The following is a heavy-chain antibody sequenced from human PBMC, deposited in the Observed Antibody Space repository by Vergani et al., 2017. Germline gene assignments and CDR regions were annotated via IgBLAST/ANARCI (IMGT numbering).Heavy chain of an antibody. CDR3: ARDWYSSSWYLPYFGY. J-gene: IGHJ4*02. Sequence: EVQLVESGGGLVKPGGSLRLSCAASGFTFSSYSMNWVRQAPGKGLEWVSSISSSGSTIYYADSVKGRFTISRDNAKNSLYLQMNSLRAEDTALYYCARDWYSSSWYLPYFGYWGQGTLVTVSS. D-gene: IGHD6-13*01. V-gene: IGHV3-21*04. CDR1: GFTFSSYS. CDR2: ISSSGSTI.